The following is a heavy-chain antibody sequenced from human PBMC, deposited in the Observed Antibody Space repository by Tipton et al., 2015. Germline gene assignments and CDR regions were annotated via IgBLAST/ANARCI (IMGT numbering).Heavy chain of an antibody. Sequence: LRLSCTVSGGSISNYYWSWIRQPPGKGLEWIGYIFYSGSATYNPSLKSRVTISVDTSKNQFSLRVRSVTAADTAVYYCARGLLLWFGMSDYWGRGTLVTVSS. CDR2: IFYSGSA. D-gene: IGHD3-10*01. CDR3: ARGLLLWFGMSDY. CDR1: GGSISNYY. V-gene: IGHV4-59*08. J-gene: IGHJ4*02.